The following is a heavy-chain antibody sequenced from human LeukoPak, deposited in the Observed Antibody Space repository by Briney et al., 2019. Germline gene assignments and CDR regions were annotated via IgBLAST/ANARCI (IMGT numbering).Heavy chain of an antibody. CDR1: GYTFTGYY. CDR2: INPNSGGT. CDR3: ARDHHSSSWYYFDY. J-gene: IGHJ4*02. V-gene: IGHV1-2*02. Sequence: GASVKVSCKASGYTFTGYYMHWVRQAPGQGLEWMGWINPNSGGTNYAQKFQGRVTMTRDTSISTAYMELSRLRSDDTAVYYCARDHHSSSWYYFDYWGQGTLVTVSS. D-gene: IGHD6-13*01.